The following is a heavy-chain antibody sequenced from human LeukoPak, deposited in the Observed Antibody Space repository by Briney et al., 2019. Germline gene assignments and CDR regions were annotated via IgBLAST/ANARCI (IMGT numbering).Heavy chain of an antibody. Sequence: GGSLRLSCAASGFTFSSYPMSWVRQAPGRGLEWVSAISNNGGSTYYADSVKGRFTISRDNSKNRLYLQMNSLRVEDTAVYYCARDYKGYSYGYRGGYYHYYYMDVWGKGTTVTVSS. V-gene: IGHV3-23*01. CDR1: GFTFSSYP. J-gene: IGHJ6*03. D-gene: IGHD5-18*01. CDR3: ARDYKGYSYGYRGGYYHYYYMDV. CDR2: ISNNGGST.